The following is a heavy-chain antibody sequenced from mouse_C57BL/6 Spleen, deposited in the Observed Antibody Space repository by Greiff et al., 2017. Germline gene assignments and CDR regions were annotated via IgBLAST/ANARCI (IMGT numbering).Heavy chain of an antibody. CDR3: ARYYDYDEGFAY. CDR2: IHPSDSDT. D-gene: IGHD2-4*01. V-gene: IGHV1-74*01. J-gene: IGHJ3*01. Sequence: VQLQQPGAELVKPGASVKVSCKASGYTFTSYWMHWVKQRPGQGLEWIGRIHPSDSDTNYNQKFKGKATLTADKSSSTAYMQLSSLTSEDSAVYFCARYYDYDEGFAYWGQGTLVTVSA. CDR1: GYTFTSYW.